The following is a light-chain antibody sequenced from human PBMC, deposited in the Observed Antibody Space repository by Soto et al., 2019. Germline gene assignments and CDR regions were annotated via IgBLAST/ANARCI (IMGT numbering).Light chain of an antibody. CDR2: DVS. Sequence: QSALIQPASVSGSPGQSITISCTGTSSDVGGYNYVSWYQQHPGKAPKLMIYDVSNRPSGVSNRFSGSKSGNTASLTISGLQAEDEHDYYCRSYTSSSTLYVVFGGGTKLTVL. CDR3: RSYTSSSTLYVV. J-gene: IGLJ2*01. V-gene: IGLV2-14*01. CDR1: SSDVGGYNY.